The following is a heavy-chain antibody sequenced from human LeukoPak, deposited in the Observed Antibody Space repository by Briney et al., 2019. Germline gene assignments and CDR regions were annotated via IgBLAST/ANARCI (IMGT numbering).Heavy chain of an antibody. Sequence: SETLSLTCAVSGGSISSSNWWSWVRQPPGKGLEWIGETYHSGSTNYNPSLKSRVTISVDKSKNQFSLKLSSVTAADTAVYYCARDPGRITMVRGVIARWFDPWGQGTLVTVSS. CDR3: ARDPGRITMVRGVIARWFDP. CDR1: GGSISSSNW. J-gene: IGHJ5*02. CDR2: TYHSGST. V-gene: IGHV4-4*02. D-gene: IGHD3-10*01.